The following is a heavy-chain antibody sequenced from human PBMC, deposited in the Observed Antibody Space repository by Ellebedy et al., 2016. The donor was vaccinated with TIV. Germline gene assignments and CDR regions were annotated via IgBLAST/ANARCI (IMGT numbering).Heavy chain of an antibody. V-gene: IGHV1-18*01. Sequence: AASVKVSCKASGYSFTSNGITWVRPAPGQGLPWMRWVTAYNRDTYYAQNFQGRVTFTTDTYSSTAYLELRSLTSNDTGVYYCARGAMALSWGQGTLVTVSS. CDR1: GYSFTSNG. CDR2: VTAYNRDT. CDR3: ARGAMALS. D-gene: IGHD5-24*01. J-gene: IGHJ5*02.